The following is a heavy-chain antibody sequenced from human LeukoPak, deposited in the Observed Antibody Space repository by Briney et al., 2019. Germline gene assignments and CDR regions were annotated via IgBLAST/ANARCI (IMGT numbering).Heavy chain of an antibody. CDR2: INPNSGGT. D-gene: IGHD3-9*01. Sequence: ASVKVSCKASGYTFTGYYMHWVRQAPGQGLEWMGWINPNSGGTNYAQKFQGRVTMTRDTSISTAYMELSRLRSDDTAVYFCARDDVKYYDILSGYPAYWGQGTLVTVSS. CDR1: GYTFTGYY. CDR3: ARDDVKYYDILSGYPAY. J-gene: IGHJ4*02. V-gene: IGHV1-2*02.